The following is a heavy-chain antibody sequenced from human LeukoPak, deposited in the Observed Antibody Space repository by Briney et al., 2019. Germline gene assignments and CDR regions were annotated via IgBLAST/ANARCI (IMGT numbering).Heavy chain of an antibody. Sequence: GGTLRLSCAASGFTFRSYWMHWVRQAPGTGLVWVSRMKSDGSKTSYADSVKGRFTISRDNAKNTLYLQMNSLRAEDTAVYYCARDPHGGSGSDPHDAFDIWGQGTMVTVSS. CDR2: MKSDGSKT. J-gene: IGHJ3*02. V-gene: IGHV3-74*01. CDR3: ARDPHGGSGSDPHDAFDI. CDR1: GFTFRSYW. D-gene: IGHD1-26*01.